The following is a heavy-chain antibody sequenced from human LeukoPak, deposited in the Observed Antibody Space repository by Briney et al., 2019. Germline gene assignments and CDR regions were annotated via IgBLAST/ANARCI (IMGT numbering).Heavy chain of an antibody. J-gene: IGHJ4*02. CDR3: AREWRRAVATPGPFDY. CDR1: GGTFSSYA. D-gene: IGHD5-12*01. V-gene: IGHV1-69*13. Sequence: SVKVSCKASGGTFSSYAISWVRQAPAQGLEWMGGIIPIFGTANYAQKFQGRVTITADESTSTAYMELSSLRSEDTAVYYCAREWRRAVATPGPFDYWGQGTLVTVSS. CDR2: IIPIFGTA.